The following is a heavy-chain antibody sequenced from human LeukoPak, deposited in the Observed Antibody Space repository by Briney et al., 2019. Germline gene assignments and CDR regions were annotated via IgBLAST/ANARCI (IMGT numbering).Heavy chain of an antibody. CDR1: GGSIRYSAKY. CDR2: VYDSGST. CDR3: ARDIPDYFDS. J-gene: IGHJ4*02. Sequence: ETLSLTCTVSGGSIRYSAKYWGWIRQPPGKGLEWIGSVYDSGSTYDNPSFKSRVTISVDTSKNQFSLRLNSVTAADTAVYYCARDIPDYFDSWGQGTLVTVSS. V-gene: IGHV4-39*07.